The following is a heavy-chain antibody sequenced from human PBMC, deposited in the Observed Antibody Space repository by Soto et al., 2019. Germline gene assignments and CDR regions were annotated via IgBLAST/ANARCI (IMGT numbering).Heavy chain of an antibody. Sequence: EVQLWESGGGLVQPGGSLRLSCAVSGFTFSSHVMSWVRQAPGKGLEWVSAISGTGGTYYADSVKGRFTISRENSKNALYLQMNNLRDEETAVYYCAKDRRGAYCSGGICYSPDYWGQGTMVIVSS. CDR1: GFTFSSHV. V-gene: IGHV3-23*01. J-gene: IGHJ4*02. CDR2: ISGTGGT. CDR3: AKDRRGAYCSGGICYSPDY. D-gene: IGHD2-15*01.